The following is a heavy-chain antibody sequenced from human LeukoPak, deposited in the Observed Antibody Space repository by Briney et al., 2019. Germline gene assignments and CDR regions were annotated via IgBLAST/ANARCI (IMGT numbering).Heavy chain of an antibody. CDR2: ISSSSSPI. CDR1: GFTLSSYS. J-gene: IGHJ4*02. D-gene: IGHD1-26*01. Sequence: PGGSLRLSCAASGFTLSSYSMNWVRQAPGKGLEWVSYISSSSSPIYYTDSVKGRFTISRDNAKNSLYLQMNSLRAEDTAMYFCARGSGSQSLGFDSWGQGTLVTVSS. V-gene: IGHV3-48*01. CDR3: ARGSGSQSLGFDS.